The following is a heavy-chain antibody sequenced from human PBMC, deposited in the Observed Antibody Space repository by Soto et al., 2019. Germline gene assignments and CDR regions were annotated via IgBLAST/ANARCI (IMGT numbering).Heavy chain of an antibody. V-gene: IGHV3-30-3*01. CDR1: GFTFSSYA. D-gene: IGHD5-12*01. Sequence: QVQLVESGGGVVQPGRSLRLSFAASGFTFSSYAMHWVRQAPGKGLEWVAVISYDGSNKYYAASVKGRFTISRDNSKNTLYLQMNSLRAEDTAVYYCARDYYRFNSGYGFSMDVWGQGTTVTVSS. CDR2: ISYDGSNK. J-gene: IGHJ6*02. CDR3: ARDYYRFNSGYGFSMDV.